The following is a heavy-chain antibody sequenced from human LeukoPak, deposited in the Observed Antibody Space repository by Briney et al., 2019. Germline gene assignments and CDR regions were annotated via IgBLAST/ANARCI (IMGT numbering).Heavy chain of an antibody. V-gene: IGHV4-31*11. CDR3: ARVDRYHECFQH. Sequence: PSQTLSLTCAVSGGSISSAVYSWRWIRQYPGKGLEWLGSMYYSGSTYSKPSLKSRLTISVDTSKNQFSLKLSSVTAADTAVYYCARVDRYHECFQHWGQGTLVTVSS. CDR2: MYYSGST. CDR1: GGSISSAVYS. J-gene: IGHJ1*01. D-gene: IGHD1-14*01.